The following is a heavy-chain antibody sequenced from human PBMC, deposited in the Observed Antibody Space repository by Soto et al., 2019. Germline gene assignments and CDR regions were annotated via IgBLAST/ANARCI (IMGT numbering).Heavy chain of an antibody. D-gene: IGHD3-10*01. J-gene: IGHJ5*02. CDR3: ARVTFMVRGVIDKWFDP. V-gene: IGHV1-69*01. CDR1: GGTFSSYA. CDR2: IIPMYGPA. Sequence: QVPLVQSGAEVKKPGSSVTVSCKASGGTFSSYAIHWVRQAPGQGLEWMGGIIPMYGPAKYAQRFQGRVTSPADESTTTVSMELTSLPSQDTAVYYCARVTFMVRGVIDKWFDPWGHGTLVTVSS.